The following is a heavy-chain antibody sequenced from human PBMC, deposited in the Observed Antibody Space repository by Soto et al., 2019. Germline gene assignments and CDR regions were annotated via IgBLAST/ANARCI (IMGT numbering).Heavy chain of an antibody. CDR1: GFSLSTSGVG. Sequence: QITLKESGPTLVKPTQTLTLTCTFSGFSLSTSGVGVGWIRQPPGKALEWLALIYWDDDKRYSPSLKSRLTTTKTTSTIQVVLATAYMEPVYKGTDYCAHRGQWPRAGGFDVWGQGTLVTVSS. V-gene: IGHV2-5*02. CDR2: IYWDDDK. D-gene: IGHD6-19*01. J-gene: IGHJ4*02. CDR3: AHRGQWPRAGGFDV.